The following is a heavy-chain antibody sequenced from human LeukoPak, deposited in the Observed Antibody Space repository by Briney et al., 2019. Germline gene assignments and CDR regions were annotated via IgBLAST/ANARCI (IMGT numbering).Heavy chain of an antibody. CDR2: IFPGDSQT. D-gene: IGHD2-8*01. CDR3: ARFNAPRFVDNWFDP. CDR1: GYSFTSYW. V-gene: IGHV5-51*01. Sequence: PGESLKISCKGSGYSFTSYWIGWVRQMPGKGLEWMGIIFPGDSQTYYSPSFQGQVTMSADKSINTAYLQWSSLKALDIAVYYCARFNAPRFVDNWFDPWGQGTLVTVS. J-gene: IGHJ5*02.